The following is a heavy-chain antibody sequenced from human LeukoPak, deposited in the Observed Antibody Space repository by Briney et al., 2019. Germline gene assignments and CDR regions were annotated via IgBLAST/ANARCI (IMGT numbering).Heavy chain of an antibody. Sequence: PGGSLRLSCAAPGFTFSSYSMNWVRQAPGKGLEWVSSISSSSSYIYYADSVKGRFTISRDNAKNSLYLQMNSLRAEDTAVYYCARAYDILTGPFDYWGQGTLVTVSS. CDR1: GFTFSSYS. CDR3: ARAYDILTGPFDY. V-gene: IGHV3-21*01. J-gene: IGHJ4*02. CDR2: ISSSSSYI. D-gene: IGHD3-9*01.